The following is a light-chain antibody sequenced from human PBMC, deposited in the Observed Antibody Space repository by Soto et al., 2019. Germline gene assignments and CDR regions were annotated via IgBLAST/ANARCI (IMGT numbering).Light chain of an antibody. J-gene: IGKJ1*01. V-gene: IGKV1-5*03. CDR1: QTISSW. CDR2: KAS. Sequence: DIQMTQSPSTLSGSVGDRVTITCRASQTISSWLAWYQQKPGKAPKLLIYKASTLKSGVPSRFSGSGSGTEFTLTISNLQPDDFATYYCQHYNSHSEAFGQGTKVDIK. CDR3: QHYNSHSEA.